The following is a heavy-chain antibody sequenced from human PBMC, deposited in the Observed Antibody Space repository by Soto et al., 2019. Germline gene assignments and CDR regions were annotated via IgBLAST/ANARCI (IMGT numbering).Heavy chain of an antibody. CDR2: ISYDGSNK. CDR1: GFTFSSYG. J-gene: IGHJ6*02. Sequence: PGGSLRLSCAASGFTFSSYGMHCVRQAPGKGLEWVAVISYDGSNKYYADSVKGRFTISRDNSKNTLYLQMNSLRAEDTAVYYCAKGPAIVLVPAAMNYYYGMDVWGQGNTVTVS. CDR3: AKGPAIVLVPAAMNYYYGMDV. D-gene: IGHD2-2*01. V-gene: IGHV3-30*18.